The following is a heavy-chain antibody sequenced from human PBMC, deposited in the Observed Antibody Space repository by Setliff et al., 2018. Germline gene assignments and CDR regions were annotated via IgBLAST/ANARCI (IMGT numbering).Heavy chain of an antibody. V-gene: IGHV4-39*02. J-gene: IGHJ6*03. Sequence: SETLSLTCNVSGASISRTSYYWGWIRQSPGKGVEWIANVSFSGSTYYNSALKSRATIFAHKSRTHFSLKLTSVTEADTAVYYRARGPPGYYYYMNVWGQGTTVTVSS. CDR3: ARGPPGYYYYMNV. CDR2: VSFSGST. CDR1: GASISRTSYY.